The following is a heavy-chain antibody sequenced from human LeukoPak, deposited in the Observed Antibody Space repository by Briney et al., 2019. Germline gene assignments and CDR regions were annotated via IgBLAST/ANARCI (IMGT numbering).Heavy chain of an antibody. CDR1: GFTFSASA. Sequence: PGGSLGLSCAASGFTFSASAIHWVRQASGKGLEWVGRIRSKANSYATAYAASVKGRFTISRDDSKNTAYLEMNSLKSEDTAVYYCTRHTTAAAGTAGDYWGQGTLVTVSS. D-gene: IGHD6-13*01. V-gene: IGHV3-73*01. CDR3: TRHTTAAAGTAGDY. CDR2: IRSKANSYAT. J-gene: IGHJ4*02.